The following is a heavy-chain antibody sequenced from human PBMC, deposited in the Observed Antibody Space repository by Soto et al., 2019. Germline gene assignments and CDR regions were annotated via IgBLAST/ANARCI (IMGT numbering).Heavy chain of an antibody. Sequence: GGSLRLSCAASGFTFSNAWMNWVRQAPGKGLEWVGRIKSKTDGGTTDYAAPVKGRFTISRDDSKNTLYLQMNSLKTEDTAVYYCTVWYYDFWGGILPADGDWGQGTRVTVAS. CDR2: IKSKTDGGTT. CDR3: TVWYYDFWGGILPADGD. V-gene: IGHV3-15*07. J-gene: IGHJ4*02. D-gene: IGHD3-3*01. CDR1: GFTFSNAW.